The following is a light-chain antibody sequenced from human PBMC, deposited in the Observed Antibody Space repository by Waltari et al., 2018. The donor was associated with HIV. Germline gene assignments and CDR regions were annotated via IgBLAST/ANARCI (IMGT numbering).Light chain of an antibody. J-gene: IGLJ3*02. CDR1: SRDIGYYNY. V-gene: IGLV2-14*01. CDR2: EVS. CDR3: SSVANSVTLSVL. Sequence: QFALTQPASVSGSPGQSITISCSGTSRDIGYYNYVSWYQQHPGKAPKLMIYEVSNRPSGISNRFSGSKSGNTASLTISALQAEDEADYFCSSVANSVTLSVLFGGGTKLTVL.